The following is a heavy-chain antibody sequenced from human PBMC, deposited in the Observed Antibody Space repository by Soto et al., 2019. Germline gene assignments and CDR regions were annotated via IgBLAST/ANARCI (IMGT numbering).Heavy chain of an antibody. CDR2: IYYGGTT. D-gene: IGHD6-13*01. V-gene: IGHV3-53*02. CDR3: AREAAGFDI. J-gene: IGHJ3*02. Sequence: EMQLVETGGGLIQPGGSLRLSCAASGFTVSSDHMSWDRQAPGKGLEWISVIYYGGTTYYADSVQGRFTVSRDSSKNTLYLQMNDLRPDDTAVYYCAREAAGFDIWGQGTMVTVS. CDR1: GFTVSSDH.